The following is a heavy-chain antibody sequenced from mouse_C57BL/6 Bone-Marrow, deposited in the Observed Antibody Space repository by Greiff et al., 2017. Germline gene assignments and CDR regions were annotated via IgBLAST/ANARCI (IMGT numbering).Heavy chain of an antibody. CDR2: IYPRSGNT. CDR3: ASGGYSEAMDY. D-gene: IGHD1-1*01. V-gene: IGHV1-81*01. J-gene: IGHJ4*01. CDR1: GYTFTSYG. Sequence: LQESGAELARPGASVKLSCKASGYTFTSYGISWVKQSTGQGLEWIGEIYPRSGNTYYNEKFKGKATLTADKSSSTAYMELRSLTSEDSAVYFCASGGYSEAMDYWGQGTSVTVSS.